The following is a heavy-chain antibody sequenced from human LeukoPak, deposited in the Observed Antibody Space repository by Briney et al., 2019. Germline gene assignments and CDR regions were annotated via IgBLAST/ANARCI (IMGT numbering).Heavy chain of an antibody. V-gene: IGHV1-8*01. J-gene: IGHJ4*02. CDR3: ATEIAGITQAGTTDY. Sequence: ASVTVSCKASGYTFRNFDINWVRQAPGQGLEWMGWIHPKSGTRVHAQKFQGRITLTTNTPMSTAYMELNSLRSEDTAVYFCATEIAGITQAGTTDYWGRGTLVTVSS. D-gene: IGHD6-13*01. CDR1: GYTFRNFD. CDR2: IHPKSGTR.